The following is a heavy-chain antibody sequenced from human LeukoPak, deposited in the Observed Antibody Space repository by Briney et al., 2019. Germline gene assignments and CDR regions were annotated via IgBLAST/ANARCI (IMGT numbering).Heavy chain of an antibody. CDR2: INTNTGNP. D-gene: IGHD6-13*01. CDR3: ARGGRSSSRPRGTYDY. Sequence: ASVKVSCKASGYTFTTYAMNWVRQAPGQGLEWMGWINTNTGNPTYAQGFTGRFVFSLDTSVSTAYLQISSLKAEDTAVYYCARGGRSSSRPRGTYDYWGQGTLVTVSS. V-gene: IGHV7-4-1*02. J-gene: IGHJ4*02. CDR1: GYTFTTYA.